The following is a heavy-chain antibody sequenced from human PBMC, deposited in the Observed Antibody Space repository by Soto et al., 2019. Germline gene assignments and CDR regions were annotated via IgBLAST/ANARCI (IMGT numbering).Heavy chain of an antibody. CDR1: EGTFNSYA. V-gene: IGHV1-69*01. Sequence: QAQVVQSGAEVRKPGSSVKLSCKASEGTFNSYAIAWVRQAPGQGLEWMGGIIPYYNTLNYAQKFQDRVTITADDSPNTVYMGLSSLRSDDTAVYFCASGASRWYPYFFDSWAQGTLVTVSS. D-gene: IGHD6-13*01. J-gene: IGHJ4*02. CDR2: IIPYYNTL. CDR3: ASGASRWYPYFFDS.